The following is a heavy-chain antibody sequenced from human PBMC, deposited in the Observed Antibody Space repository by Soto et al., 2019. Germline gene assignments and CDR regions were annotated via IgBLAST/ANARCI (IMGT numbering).Heavy chain of an antibody. CDR2: IYSGGST. Sequence: GGSLRLSCAASGFTVSSNYMSWVRQAPGKGLEWVSVIYSGGSTYYADSVKGRFTISRDNSKNTLYLQMNSLRAEDTAVYYCARDHSDGDYILVYWGQGTLVTVSS. CDR1: GFTVSSNY. V-gene: IGHV3-66*01. CDR3: ARDHSDGDYILVY. J-gene: IGHJ4*02. D-gene: IGHD4-17*01.